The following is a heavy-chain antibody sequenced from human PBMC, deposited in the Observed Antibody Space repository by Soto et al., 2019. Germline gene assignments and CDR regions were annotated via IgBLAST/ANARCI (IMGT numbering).Heavy chain of an antibody. Sequence: QVQLQQWGAGLLKPSETLSLTCAVYGGSFSGYYWSWIRQPPGKGLEWIGEINHSGSTNYNPSLKSRVTISVDTSKNQFPLKLSSVTAADTAVYYCARGRYSSLIDYWGQGTLVTVSS. V-gene: IGHV4-34*01. CDR1: GGSFSGYY. D-gene: IGHD6-13*01. J-gene: IGHJ4*02. CDR3: ARGRYSSLIDY. CDR2: INHSGST.